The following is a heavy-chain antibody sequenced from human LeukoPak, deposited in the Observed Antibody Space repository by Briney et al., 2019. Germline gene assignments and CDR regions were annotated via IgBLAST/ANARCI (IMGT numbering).Heavy chain of an antibody. D-gene: IGHD3-16*02. J-gene: IGHJ5*02. CDR1: GGSISSSSYY. Sequence: PSETLSLTCTVSGGSISSSSYYWGWIRQPPGKGLEWIGSIYYSGSTYYNPSLKSRVTISVDTSKNQFSLKLSSVTAADTAVYYCARVHYDYVWGSYPIDPWGQGTLVTVSS. V-gene: IGHV4-39*01. CDR3: ARVHYDYVWGSYPIDP. CDR2: IYYSGST.